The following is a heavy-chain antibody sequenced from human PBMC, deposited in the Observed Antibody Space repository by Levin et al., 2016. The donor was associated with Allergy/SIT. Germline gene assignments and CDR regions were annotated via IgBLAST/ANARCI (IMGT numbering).Heavy chain of an antibody. V-gene: IGHV4-59*02. CDR2: LYYSGNT. CDR3: ARVAKATGALSYYGSGTYSYSYYYMDV. D-gene: IGHD3-10*01. J-gene: IGHJ6*03. Sequence: SETLSLTCTVSGASVTSYYWTWIRQPPGRGLEWIGYLYYSGNTKYNPSLESRVTISLGTSKNQFSLNLDSVTAADTAVYYCARVAKATGALSYYGSGTYSYSYYYMDVWGSGTTVTVSS. CDR1: GASVTSYY.